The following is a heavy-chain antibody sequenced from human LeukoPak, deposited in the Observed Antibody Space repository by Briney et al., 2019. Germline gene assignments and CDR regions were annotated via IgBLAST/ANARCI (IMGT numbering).Heavy chain of an antibody. CDR2: ISHDGSNK. J-gene: IGHJ6*02. Sequence: GESLRLSCAASGFTFSSYAIYWVRQAPGKGLEWVAVISHDGSNKYYADSVKGRFTISRDNSKNTLYLQMNSLRAEDTAVYYCARSSQGGMDVWGQGTTVTVSS. V-gene: IGHV3-30*04. CDR1: GFTFSSYA. CDR3: ARSSQGGMDV.